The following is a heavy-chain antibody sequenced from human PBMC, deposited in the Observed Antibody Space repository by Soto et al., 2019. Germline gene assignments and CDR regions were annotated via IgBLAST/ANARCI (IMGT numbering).Heavy chain of an antibody. CDR3: ARDDDYEANAFDY. CDR2: IWNDGIRK. V-gene: IGHV3-33*01. J-gene: IGHJ4*02. D-gene: IGHD3-22*01. Sequence: GGSLRLSCAASGFTFSRYGMHSVRQAPGKGLEWVALIWNDGIRKVYVDSVKGRFTISRDNSKNTLDLQMNSLRAEDTAVYYCARDDDYEANAFDYWGPGTLVTVSS. CDR1: GFTFSRYG.